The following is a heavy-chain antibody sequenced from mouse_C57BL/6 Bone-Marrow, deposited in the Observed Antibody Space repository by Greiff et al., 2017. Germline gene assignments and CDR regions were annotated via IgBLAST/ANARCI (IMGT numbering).Heavy chain of an antibody. J-gene: IGHJ3*01. CDR1: GYTFTSYW. D-gene: IGHD2-1*01. V-gene: IGHV1-69*01. CDR2: IDPSDSYT. Sequence: VQLQQSGAELVMPGASVKLSCKASGYTFTSYWMHWVKQRPGQGLEWIGEIDPSDSYTNYNQKFKGKSTLTVDKSSSTAYMQLSSLTSEDSAVYYCATDYGNFPFAYWGQGTLVTVSA. CDR3: ATDYGNFPFAY.